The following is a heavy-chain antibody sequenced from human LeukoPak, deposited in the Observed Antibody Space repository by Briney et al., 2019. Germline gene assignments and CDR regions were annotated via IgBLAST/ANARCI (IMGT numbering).Heavy chain of an antibody. CDR3: ARASPDYDFWSGYPYPDAFDI. CDR2: IYHSGST. Sequence: RPSQTLSLTCAVSGGSISSGGYSWSWIRQPPGKGLEWIGYIYHSGSTYYNPSLKSRVTISVDRSKNQFSLKLSSVTAADTAVYYCARASPDYDFWSGYPYPDAFDIWGQGTMVTVSS. CDR1: GGSISSGGYS. V-gene: IGHV4-30-2*01. J-gene: IGHJ3*02. D-gene: IGHD3-3*01.